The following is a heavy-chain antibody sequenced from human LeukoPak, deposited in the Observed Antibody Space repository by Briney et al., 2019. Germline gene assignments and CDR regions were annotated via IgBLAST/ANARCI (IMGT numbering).Heavy chain of an antibody. CDR1: GFTFSSYA. V-gene: IGHV3-30-3*01. J-gene: IGHJ1*01. Sequence: PGRSLRLSCAASGFTFSSYAMHWVRQAPGKGMEWVAVISYDGSNKYYADSVKGRFTISRDNSKNTLYLQMNSLRAEDTAVYYCAIAAAVNREYFQLWGQGTLVTAS. CDR3: AIAAAVNREYFQL. CDR2: ISYDGSNK. D-gene: IGHD6-13*01.